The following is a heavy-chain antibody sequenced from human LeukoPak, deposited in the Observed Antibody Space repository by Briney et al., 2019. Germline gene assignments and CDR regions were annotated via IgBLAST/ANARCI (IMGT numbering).Heavy chain of an antibody. CDR1: GFTFSSYA. V-gene: IGHV3-30-3*01. Sequence: PGGSLRLSCAASGFTFSSYAMHWVRQAPGKGLEWVAVISYDGSNRYYADSVKGRFTISRDNSKNTLYLQMNSLRAEDTAVYYCASYLYSGSDYWGQGTLVTVSS. CDR3: ASYLYSGSDY. J-gene: IGHJ4*02. CDR2: ISYDGSNR. D-gene: IGHD2-21*01.